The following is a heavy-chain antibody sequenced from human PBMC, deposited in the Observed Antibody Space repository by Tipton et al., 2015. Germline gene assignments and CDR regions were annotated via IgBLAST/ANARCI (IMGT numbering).Heavy chain of an antibody. CDR3: ARANSSSWHNFDY. CDR1: GFTFSSYA. Sequence: SLRLSCAASGFTFSSYALHWVRQAPGKGLEWVGVISSDGSKKNYADSVQGRFTISRDSSKNTVYLQMNSLRTDDTAVYYCARANSSSWHNFDYWGQGTLVTVSP. D-gene: IGHD6-13*01. J-gene: IGHJ4*02. CDR2: ISSDGSKK. V-gene: IGHV3-30*01.